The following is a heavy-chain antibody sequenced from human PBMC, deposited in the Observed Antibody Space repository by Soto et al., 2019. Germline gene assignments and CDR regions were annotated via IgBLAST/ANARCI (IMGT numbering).Heavy chain of an antibody. J-gene: IGHJ4*02. CDR3: ARYIVATTYYFDY. Sequence: SETLSLTCTVSGCSISSGGYYWSWIRQHPGKGLEWIGYIYYSGSTYYNPSLKSRITISVDTSKNQFSLKLSSVTAADTAVYYCARYIVATTYYFDYWGQGTRVTVSS. D-gene: IGHD5-12*01. CDR1: GCSISSGGYY. V-gene: IGHV4-31*03. CDR2: IYYSGST.